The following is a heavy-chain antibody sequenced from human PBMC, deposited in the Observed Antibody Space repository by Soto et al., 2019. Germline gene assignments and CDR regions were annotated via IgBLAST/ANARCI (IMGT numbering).Heavy chain of an antibody. D-gene: IGHD5-18*01. J-gene: IGHJ4*02. V-gene: IGHV3-9*01. Sequence: GGSLRLSCAASGFTFDDYAMHWVRQAPGKGLEWVSGISWNSGSIGYADSVKGRFTISRGNSKNTLYLQMNSLRAEDTAVYYCARARIQLWTQGGYYFDYWGQGTLVTVSS. CDR3: ARARIQLWTQGGYYFDY. CDR1: GFTFDDYA. CDR2: ISWNSGSI.